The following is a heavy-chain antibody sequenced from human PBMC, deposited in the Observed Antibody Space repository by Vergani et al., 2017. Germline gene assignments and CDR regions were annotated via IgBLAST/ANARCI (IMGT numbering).Heavy chain of an antibody. CDR2: IDPSDSYT. CDR3: ARLHNLRYWYFDL. J-gene: IGHJ2*01. Sequence: EVQLVQSGAEVKKPGESLRISCKGSGYSFTNYWISWVRQMPGKCLEWMGRIDPSDSYTNYSPSFQGHVTSSADKSISTAYLQWSSLKASDTAMYYCARLHNLRYWYFDLWGRGTLVSVSS. CDR1: GYSFTNYW. V-gene: IGHV5-10-1*03.